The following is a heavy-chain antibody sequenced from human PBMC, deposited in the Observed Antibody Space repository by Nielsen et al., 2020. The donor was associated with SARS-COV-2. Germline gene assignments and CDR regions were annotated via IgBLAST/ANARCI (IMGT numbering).Heavy chain of an antibody. D-gene: IGHD2-21*02. Sequence: GESLKISCAASGFTFSSYDMHWVHQATGKGLEWVSAIGTAGDTYYPGSVKGRFTISRENAKNSLYLQMNSLRAGDTAVYYCAREVTWDGMDVWGQGTTVTVSS. CDR3: AREVTWDGMDV. J-gene: IGHJ6*02. V-gene: IGHV3-13*01. CDR2: IGTAGDT. CDR1: GFTFSSYD.